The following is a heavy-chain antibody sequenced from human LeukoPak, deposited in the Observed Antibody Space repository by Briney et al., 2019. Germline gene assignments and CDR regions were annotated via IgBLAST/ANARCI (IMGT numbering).Heavy chain of an antibody. Sequence: GASVKVSCKASGYTFTSYYMHWVRQAPGQGLEWMGIINPSGGSTSYAQKFQGRVTMTRDTSTSTVYMELSSLRSEDTAVYYCATRSRGGYSRPDHDAFDIWGQGTMVTVSS. V-gene: IGHV1-46*01. J-gene: IGHJ3*02. D-gene: IGHD5-24*01. CDR3: ATRSRGGYSRPDHDAFDI. CDR1: GYTFTSYY. CDR2: INPSGGST.